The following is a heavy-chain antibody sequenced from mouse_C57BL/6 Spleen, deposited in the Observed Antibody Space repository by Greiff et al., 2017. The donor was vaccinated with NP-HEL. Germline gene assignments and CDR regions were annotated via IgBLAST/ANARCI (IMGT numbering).Heavy chain of an antibody. CDR2: INPSNGGT. V-gene: IGHV1-53*01. CDR3: ARGRSSSAWFAY. D-gene: IGHD3-1*01. Sequence: VQLQQPGTELVKPGASVKLSCKASGYTFTSYWMHWVKQRPGQGLEWIGNINPSNGGTNYNEKFKGKATLTVDKSSSTAYMQLSSLTSEDSAVCYCARGRSSSAWFAYWGQGTLVTVSA. J-gene: IGHJ3*01. CDR1: GYTFTSYW.